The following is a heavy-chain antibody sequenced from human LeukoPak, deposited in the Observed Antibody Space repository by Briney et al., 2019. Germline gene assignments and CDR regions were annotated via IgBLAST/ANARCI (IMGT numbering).Heavy chain of an antibody. J-gene: IGHJ4*02. Sequence: GGSLRLSCEVSEFILSSYWMSWVRQAPGKGLEWVANIYPDASERNCADSLKGRFTISRDNAKNSLYLQMNSLRAEDTAVYYCARIIGTYGTYRYDYWGRGTLVTVSS. CDR2: IYPDASER. V-gene: IGHV3-7*01. CDR1: EFILSSYW. D-gene: IGHD3-16*02. CDR3: ARIIGTYGTYRYDY.